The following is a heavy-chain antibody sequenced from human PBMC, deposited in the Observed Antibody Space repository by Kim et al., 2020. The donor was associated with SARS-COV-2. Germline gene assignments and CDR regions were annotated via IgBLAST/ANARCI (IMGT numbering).Heavy chain of an antibody. D-gene: IGHD3-10*01. CDR3: AKVRDYGSGTDY. V-gene: IGHV3-30*02. J-gene: IGHJ4*02. Sequence: YYADSVKGRFTISRDNSKNTLYLQMNSLRAEDTAVYYCAKVRDYGSGTDYWGQGTLVTVSS.